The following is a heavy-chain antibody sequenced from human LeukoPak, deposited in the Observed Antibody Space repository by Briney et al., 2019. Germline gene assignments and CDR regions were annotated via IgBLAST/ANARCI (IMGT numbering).Heavy chain of an antibody. J-gene: IGHJ1*01. CDR1: GFTVRTHS. V-gene: IGHV3-53*01. CDR2: IYGGGST. D-gene: IGHD2-21*01. CDR3: ASAREYCGGAECYEYFQH. Sequence: GGFLRLSCAASGFTVRTHSMSWVRRAPGKGLEWVSVIYGGGSTYYADSVNGRFTISRDSSKNTLFLQMNSLRAEDTALYYCASAREYCGGAECYEYFQHWGQGTLVTVSS.